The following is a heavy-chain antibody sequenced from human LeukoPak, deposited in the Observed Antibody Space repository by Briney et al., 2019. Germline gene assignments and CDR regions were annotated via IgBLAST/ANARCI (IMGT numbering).Heavy chain of an antibody. CDR1: GFSLSTRGMR. D-gene: IGHD5-18*01. V-gene: IGHV2-70*04. J-gene: IGHJ4*02. CDR2: IDWDDDK. CDR3: ARVRSYSYYFDY. Sequence: SGPTLLHPTPTLTLTCTFSGFSLSTRGMRVSWIRQPPGKALEWLSRIDWDDDKFYSTSLKTRLTISKDTSKNQVVLTMTNMDPVDTATYYCARVRSYSYYFDYWGQGTLVTVSS.